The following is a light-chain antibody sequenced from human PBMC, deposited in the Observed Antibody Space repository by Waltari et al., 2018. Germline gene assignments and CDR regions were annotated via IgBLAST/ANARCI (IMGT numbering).Light chain of an antibody. CDR1: QRISDW. Sequence: DIQMTQSPSTLSASVGDRVTITCRASQRISDWLAWYQQKPGRAPKLLIFMASSLESGVPSRFSGSGSGTEFTLTISRLQPDDFATYYCQQYDNYSTTFGGGTKVEIK. V-gene: IGKV1-5*03. CDR2: MAS. J-gene: IGKJ4*01. CDR3: QQYDNYSTT.